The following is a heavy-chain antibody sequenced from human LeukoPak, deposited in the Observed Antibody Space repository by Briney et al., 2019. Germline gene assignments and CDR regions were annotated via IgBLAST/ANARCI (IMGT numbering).Heavy chain of an antibody. Sequence: ASVKVSCKASGYTFTSYGISWVRQAPGQGLEWMGWISAYNGNTNYAQKLQGRVTITTDTSTSTAYMELRSLRSDDTAVYYCARGPPGYDILTGYYGITNFYYWGQGTLVTVSS. D-gene: IGHD3-9*01. CDR1: GYTFTSYG. J-gene: IGHJ4*02. V-gene: IGHV1-18*01. CDR3: ARGPPGYDILTGYYGITNFYY. CDR2: ISAYNGNT.